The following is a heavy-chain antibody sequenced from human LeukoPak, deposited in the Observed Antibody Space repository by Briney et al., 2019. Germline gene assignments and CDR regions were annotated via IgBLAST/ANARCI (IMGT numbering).Heavy chain of an antibody. CDR2: IYYSGST. D-gene: IGHD2-2*02. Sequence: PSETLSLTCTVSGGSISSGSYYWGWIRQPPGKGLEWIGSIYYSGSTYYNPSLKSRVTISVDTSKNQFSPKLSSVTAADTAVYYCARVGLQLLDLDYWGQGTLDTVSS. J-gene: IGHJ4*02. CDR1: GGSISSGSYY. V-gene: IGHV4-39*01. CDR3: ARVGLQLLDLDY.